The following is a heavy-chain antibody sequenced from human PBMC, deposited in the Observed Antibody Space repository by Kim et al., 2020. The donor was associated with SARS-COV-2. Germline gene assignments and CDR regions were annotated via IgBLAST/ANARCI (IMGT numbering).Heavy chain of an antibody. CDR1: GYTFTNYA. D-gene: IGHD3-16*02. J-gene: IGHJ4*02. Sequence: ASVKVSCKASGYTFTNYAISWVQQAPGQGLEWMGWINTDTGNPTYAQAFTGRFVFSVDTSVSTTYLQISSLKADDTALYYCARVIWGSYRYTDSWGQGTLVTVSS. CDR3: ARVIWGSYRYTDS. V-gene: IGHV7-4-1*02. CDR2: INTDTGNP.